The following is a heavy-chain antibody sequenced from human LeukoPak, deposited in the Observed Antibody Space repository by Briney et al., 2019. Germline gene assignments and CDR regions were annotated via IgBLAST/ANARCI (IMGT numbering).Heavy chain of an antibody. CDR1: GYTLTDFS. Sequence: ASVKVSCNISGYTLTDFSMHWVRQAPGKGLEWMGGFNREDDEPIYAPHFRGRVTVTEDTSTDTAYMELSSLRSEDTAVYYCATLDSYYDNSGRPLIPDWGQGTLVTVSS. CDR3: ATLDSYYDNSGRPLIPD. CDR2: FNREDDEP. V-gene: IGHV1-24*01. J-gene: IGHJ4*02. D-gene: IGHD3-22*01.